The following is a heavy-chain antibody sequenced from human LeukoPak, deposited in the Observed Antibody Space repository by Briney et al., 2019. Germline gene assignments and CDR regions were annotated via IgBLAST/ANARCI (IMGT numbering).Heavy chain of an antibody. CDR1: GGSISSGGYY. Sequence: SETLSLTCTVSGGSISSGGYYWSWIRQHPGKGLEWIGYIYYSGTTYYNPSLKSRVTISLDTSKNQFSLKLSSVTAADTAVYYCARDRDYYDSSGYTHYYFDYWGQGTLVTVS. CDR3: ARDRDYYDSSGYTHYYFDY. V-gene: IGHV4-31*03. CDR2: IYYSGTT. J-gene: IGHJ4*02. D-gene: IGHD3-22*01.